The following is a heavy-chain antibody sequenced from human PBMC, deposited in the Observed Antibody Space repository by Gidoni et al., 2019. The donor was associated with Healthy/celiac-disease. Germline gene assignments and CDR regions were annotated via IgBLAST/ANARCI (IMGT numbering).Heavy chain of an antibody. CDR3: ARDDRPRRWLQSPTFDY. CDR1: GFTFSSYA. J-gene: IGHJ4*02. D-gene: IGHD5-12*01. Sequence: GGVVQPGRSLRLSCAASGFTFSSYAMHWVRQAPGKGLEWVAVISYDGSNKYYADSVKGRFTISRDNSKNTLYLQMNSLRAEDTAVYYCARDDRPRRWLQSPTFDYWGQGTLVTVSS. CDR2: ISYDGSNK. V-gene: IGHV3-30-3*01.